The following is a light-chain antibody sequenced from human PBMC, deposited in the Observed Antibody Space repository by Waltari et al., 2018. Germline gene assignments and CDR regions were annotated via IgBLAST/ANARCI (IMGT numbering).Light chain of an antibody. CDR2: EVS. CDR3: SSYTSSSTKV. J-gene: IGLJ2*01. V-gene: IGLV2-14*01. Sequence: QSALTQPASVSGSPGQSITIPCPGTSSDVGGYNYASWYQQHPGKAPKLMIYEVSNRPSGVSNRCSGSKSGNTASLTISGLQAEDEADYYCSSYTSSSTKVFGGGTKLTVL. CDR1: SSDVGGYNY.